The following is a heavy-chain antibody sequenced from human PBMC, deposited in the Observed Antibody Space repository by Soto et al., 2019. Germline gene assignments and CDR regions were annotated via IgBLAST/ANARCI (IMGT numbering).Heavy chain of an antibody. Sequence: PVGSLRLSCAASGFTFSSYAMHWVRQAPGKGLEWVAVISYDGSNKYYADSVKGRFAISRDNSKNTLYLQMNSLRAEDTAVYYCARDRDSSVMGSGMDVWGQGTTVTVSS. J-gene: IGHJ6*02. CDR2: ISYDGSNK. CDR1: GFTFSSYA. CDR3: ARDRDSSVMGSGMDV. D-gene: IGHD6-19*01. V-gene: IGHV3-30*09.